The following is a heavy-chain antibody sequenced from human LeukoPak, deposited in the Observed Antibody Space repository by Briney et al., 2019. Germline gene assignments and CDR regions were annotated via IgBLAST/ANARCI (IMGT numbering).Heavy chain of an antibody. J-gene: IGHJ4*02. V-gene: IGHV1-18*01. CDR2: ISAYNGNT. CDR1: GYTFTSYG. D-gene: IGHD3-3*01. Sequence: ASAKVSCKASGYTFTSYGISWVRQAPGQGLEWMGWISAYNGNTNYAQKLQGRVTMTTDTSTSTAYMELRSLRSDDTAVYYCARDREQTYYDFWSGSEIDYWGQGTLVTVSS. CDR3: ARDREQTYYDFWSGSEIDY.